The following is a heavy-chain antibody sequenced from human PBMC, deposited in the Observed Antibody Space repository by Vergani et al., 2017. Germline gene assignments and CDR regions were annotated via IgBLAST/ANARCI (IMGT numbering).Heavy chain of an antibody. CDR2: IYTSGST. Sequence: QVQLQESGPGLVKPSQTLSLTCTVSGGSISSGSYYWSWIRQPAGKGLEWIGPIYTSGSTNYNPSLKSRVTMSVDTSKNQFSLKLSSVTAADTAVYYCARSGYSSGWTHAFDIWGQGTMVTVSS. D-gene: IGHD6-19*01. V-gene: IGHV4-61*02. CDR3: ARSGYSSGWTHAFDI. J-gene: IGHJ3*02. CDR1: GGSISSGSYY.